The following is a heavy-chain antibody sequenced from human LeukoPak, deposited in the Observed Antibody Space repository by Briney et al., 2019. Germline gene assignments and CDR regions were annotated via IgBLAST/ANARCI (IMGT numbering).Heavy chain of an antibody. J-gene: IGHJ3*01. Sequence: SETPSLTCSVSGDSISNDYYWTWNRQPPGMGLEWIASINHRGNSYYKSSLKSRVSISVDTSKNQFSLKLSSVTAADTAVYYCARLKEGATGNVFDFWGQGTMVTVSS. CDR3: ARLKEGATGNVFDF. D-gene: IGHD1-26*01. V-gene: IGHV4-38-2*02. CDR2: INHRGNS. CDR1: GDSISNDYY.